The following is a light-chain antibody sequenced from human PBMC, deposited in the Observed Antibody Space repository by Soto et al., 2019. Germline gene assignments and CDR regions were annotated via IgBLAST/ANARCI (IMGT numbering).Light chain of an antibody. Sequence: QSALTQPASVSGSPGQSITLSCTGTSSDIGGYDYVSWYQRHPGKAPKLIIYDVNNWPSGVSNRFSGPKSGNTASLTISGLQAEDEADYYCTSYASGSSHVVFGGGTKLTVL. CDR3: TSYASGSSHVV. V-gene: IGLV2-14*01. J-gene: IGLJ2*01. CDR2: DVN. CDR1: SSDIGGYDY.